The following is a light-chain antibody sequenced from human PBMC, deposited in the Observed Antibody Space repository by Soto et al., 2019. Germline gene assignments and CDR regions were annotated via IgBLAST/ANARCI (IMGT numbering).Light chain of an antibody. CDR1: QGISSY. CDR3: HQYYSYPPWT. J-gene: IGKJ1*01. Sequence: AIRMTQSPSSLSASTGDRVTITCRASQGISSYLAWYQQKPGKAPKLLIYAASTLQSGVPSRFSGSGSGTDFTLTISCLQSEDFATYSCHQYYSYPPWTFGQGTKVEIK. CDR2: AAS. V-gene: IGKV1-8*01.